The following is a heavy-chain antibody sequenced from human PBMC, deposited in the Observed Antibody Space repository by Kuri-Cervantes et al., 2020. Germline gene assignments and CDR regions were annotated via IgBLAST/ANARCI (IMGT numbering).Heavy chain of an antibody. CDR3: ARGGWKFDY. V-gene: IGHV3-21*04. Sequence: GESLKISCAASGFTFNRQTMNWVRQAPGKGLEWVSSISSSSIDIQYADSAKGRFTISRDNAKNSLYLQMNSLRAEDTALYYCARGGWKFDYWGQGTLVTVSS. CDR1: GFTFNRQT. CDR2: ISSSSIDI. J-gene: IGHJ4*02. D-gene: IGHD5-12*01.